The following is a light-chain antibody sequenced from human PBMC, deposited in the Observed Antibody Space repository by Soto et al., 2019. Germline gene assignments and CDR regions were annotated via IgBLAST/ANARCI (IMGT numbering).Light chain of an antibody. V-gene: IGLV2-14*01. CDR2: DVS. CDR1: NNDVGGYDS. J-gene: IGLJ1*01. Sequence: QSVLTQPASVSGSPGQSITLSCTGTNNDVGGYDSVSWYQQHAGRAPRLIIYDVSNRPSGVSGRFSGSKFGNTASLTISGLQAEDEADYYCSSYTSSSLYVFGTGTKVTVL. CDR3: SSYTSSSLYV.